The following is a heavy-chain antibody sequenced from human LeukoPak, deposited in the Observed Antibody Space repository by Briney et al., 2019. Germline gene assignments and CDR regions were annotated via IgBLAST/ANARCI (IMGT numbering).Heavy chain of an antibody. CDR1: GGTFSGYS. J-gene: IGHJ4*02. D-gene: IGHD1-26*01. CDR2: INPIISFA. V-gene: IGHV1-69*04. CDR3: ARGAVGATTGEFDS. Sequence: SVKVSCKASGGTFSGYSISWVRQAPGQGLEWMGRINPIISFANYAQKFQGRVTITADKSTSTAYMDLSSLRSEDTAVYYCARGAVGATTGEFDSWGQGTLVTVSS.